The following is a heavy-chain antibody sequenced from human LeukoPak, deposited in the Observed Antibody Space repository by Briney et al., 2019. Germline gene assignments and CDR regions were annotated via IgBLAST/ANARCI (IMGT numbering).Heavy chain of an antibody. CDR1: GFTFSSYG. D-gene: IGHD6-13*01. J-gene: IGHJ6*03. Sequence: GGSLRLSCAASGFTFSSYGMHWVRQAPGKGLEWVAFIRYDGSNKYYADSVKGRFTISRDNSNNMLYLQMNSLRAEDTAVYYCAKDATAVVGTVYMDVWGKGTTVTISS. V-gene: IGHV3-30*02. CDR3: AKDATAVVGTVYMDV. CDR2: IRYDGSNK.